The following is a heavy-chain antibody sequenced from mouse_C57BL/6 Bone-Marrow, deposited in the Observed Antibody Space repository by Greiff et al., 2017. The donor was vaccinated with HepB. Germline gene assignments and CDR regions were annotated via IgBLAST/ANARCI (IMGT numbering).Heavy chain of an antibody. D-gene: IGHD2-5*01. CDR2: IDPNSGGT. Sequence: QVQLKQPGAELVKPGASVKLSSKASGYTFTSYWMHWVKQRPGRGLEWIGRIDPNSGGTKYNEKFKSKATLTVDKPSSTAYMQLSSLTSEDSAVYYCARGVSDSNYEDWYFDVWGTGTTVTVSS. J-gene: IGHJ1*03. CDR1: GYTFTSYW. V-gene: IGHV1-62-3*01. CDR3: ARGVSDSNYEDWYFDV.